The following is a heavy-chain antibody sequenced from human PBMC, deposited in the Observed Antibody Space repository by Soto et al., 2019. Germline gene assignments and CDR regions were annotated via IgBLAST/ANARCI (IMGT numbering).Heavy chain of an antibody. V-gene: IGHV1-18*01. CDR1: GYTFTSYG. D-gene: IGHD1-20*01. J-gene: IGHJ3*02. CDR2: ISAYNGNT. Sequence: ASVKVSCKASGYTFTSYGISWVRQAPGQGLEWMGWISAYNGNTSYAQKLQGRVTMTTDTSTSTAYMELRSLRSDDTAVYYCARDGSFSITGTLRAFDIWGQGTMVNVSS. CDR3: ARDGSFSITGTLRAFDI.